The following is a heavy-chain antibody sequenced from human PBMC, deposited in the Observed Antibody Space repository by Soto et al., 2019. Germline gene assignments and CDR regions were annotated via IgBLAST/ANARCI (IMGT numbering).Heavy chain of an antibody. V-gene: IGHV1-69*12. D-gene: IGHD3-10*01. CDR3: AREGGSGNYRYYAMDV. J-gene: IGHJ6*02. CDR1: GGTFSSYA. Sequence: QVQLVQSGAEVKKPGSSVKVSCKASGGTFSSYAISWVRQAPGQGLEWMGGIIPIFGTANYAQKFQGRVTITANDTTXXACMELSSLRCEDTAVYYCAREGGSGNYRYYAMDVWGQGTTVTVSS. CDR2: IIPIFGTA.